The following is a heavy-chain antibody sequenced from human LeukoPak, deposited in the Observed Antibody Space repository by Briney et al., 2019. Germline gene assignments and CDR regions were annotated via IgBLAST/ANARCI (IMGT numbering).Heavy chain of an antibody. CDR1: GGSISSYY. Sequence: SETLSLTCTVSGGSISSYYWSWIRQPAGKGLEWIGCIYASGSTNYNPSLKSRVTMSVDTSKNQFSLKLSSVTAADTAVYYCARDHYYDSSGYLSRLAPWMAFDIWGQGTMVTVSS. CDR2: IYASGST. J-gene: IGHJ3*02. CDR3: ARDHYYDSSGYLSRLAPWMAFDI. D-gene: IGHD3-22*01. V-gene: IGHV4-4*07.